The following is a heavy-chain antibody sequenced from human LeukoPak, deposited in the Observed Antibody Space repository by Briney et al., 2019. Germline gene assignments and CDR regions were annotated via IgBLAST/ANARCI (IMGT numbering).Heavy chain of an antibody. CDR3: AGPTWYFDY. Sequence: GGSLRLSCTASGFAFSNSWMAWVRQAPGKGLEWVAIIKRDGSQTLYVDSVRGRFVISRGNARNSLYLEMNSLRVEDTAVYYCAGPTWYFDYWGQGTPVIVSS. CDR2: IKRDGSQT. CDR1: GFAFSNSW. J-gene: IGHJ4*02. V-gene: IGHV3-7*01.